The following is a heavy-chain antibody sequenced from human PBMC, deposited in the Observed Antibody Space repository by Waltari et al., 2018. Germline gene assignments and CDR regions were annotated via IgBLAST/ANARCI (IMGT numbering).Heavy chain of an antibody. CDR3: ARSIPRSDF. CDR1: GASLSGYS. J-gene: IGHJ4*02. V-gene: IGHV4-34*02. Sequence: QVQLQQWGAGLLKPSETLSLTCAVYGASLSGYSWSWIRQPPGRGLEWIGEIDQSGTTNYNPSLKSRVTMSVDTAKSHFSLRLSSVTAADTAVYYWARSIPRSDFWGQGALVTVSS. D-gene: IGHD2-21*01. CDR2: IDQSGTT.